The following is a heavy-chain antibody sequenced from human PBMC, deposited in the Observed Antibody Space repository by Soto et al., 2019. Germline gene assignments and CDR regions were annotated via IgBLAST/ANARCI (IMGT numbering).Heavy chain of an antibody. CDR1: GFTFSNYA. D-gene: IGHD3-3*02. J-gene: IGHJ5*02. V-gene: IGHV3-30-3*01. CDR2: LSDDGSNK. Sequence: ESGGGVVQPGKSLRLSCAASGFTFSNYAFHWVRQAPGKGLEWVAILSDDGSNKDYAGSVKGRFTISRDNSRNTLYLQINSLRAEDTAVYDCARHLSHLKFGWFDPWGQGTLVIVSS. CDR3: ARHLSHLKFGWFDP.